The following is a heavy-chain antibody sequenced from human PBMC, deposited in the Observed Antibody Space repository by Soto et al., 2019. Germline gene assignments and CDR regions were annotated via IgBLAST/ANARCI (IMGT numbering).Heavy chain of an antibody. CDR3: ARSGSYHSFDY. J-gene: IGHJ4*02. V-gene: IGHV3-53*01. CDR1: GFTVISNY. Sequence: GGSLRLSCAASGFTVISNYMSWVRQAPGKGLEWVSVIYSGGSTYYADSVKGRFTISRDNSKNTLYLQMNSLRAEDTAVYYCARSGSYHSFDYWGQGTLVTVSS. CDR2: IYSGGST. D-gene: IGHD1-26*01.